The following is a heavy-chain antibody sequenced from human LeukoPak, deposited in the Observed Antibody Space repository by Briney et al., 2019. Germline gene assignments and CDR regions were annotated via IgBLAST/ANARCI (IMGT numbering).Heavy chain of an antibody. V-gene: IGHV4-39*01. D-gene: IGHD6-19*01. CDR1: GGSISSSGYY. CDR3: ARRAVAGGYWYFDL. J-gene: IGHJ2*01. CDR2: LYYSGST. Sequence: SSETLSLTCTVSGGSISSSGYYWGWIRQPPGKGLEWIGSLYYSGSTYYNPSLKSRVTISVDTSKNQFSLNLSSVTAADTALYYCARRAVAGGYWYFDLWGRGALVTVSS.